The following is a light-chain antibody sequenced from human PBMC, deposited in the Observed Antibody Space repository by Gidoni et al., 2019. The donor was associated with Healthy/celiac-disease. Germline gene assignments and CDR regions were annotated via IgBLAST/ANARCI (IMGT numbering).Light chain of an antibody. Sequence: ILFPQSPATLALSSGERATLSCRARQSVSSSLAWYQQKPGQAPRLLNYDASNRATGIPARFSSSGSGKDFTLTISSLEPEDFAVYYCQQRSNWPTFGGGTKVEIK. CDR2: DAS. J-gene: IGKJ4*01. V-gene: IGKV3-11*01. CDR1: QSVSSS. CDR3: QQRSNWPT.